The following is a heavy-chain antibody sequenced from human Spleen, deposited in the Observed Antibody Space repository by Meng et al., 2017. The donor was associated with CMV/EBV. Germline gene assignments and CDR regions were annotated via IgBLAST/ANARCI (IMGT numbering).Heavy chain of an antibody. V-gene: IGHV3-7*01. CDR2: IKQDGSEK. CDR1: GFTFSSYG. D-gene: IGHD2-2*01. J-gene: IGHJ4*02. CDR3: ARDQYSDIVEVPGAIYY. Sequence: GGSLRLSCAASGFTFSSYGMSWVRQAPGKGLEWVANIKQDGSEKYYVDSLKGRFTISRDNAKNSLYLQMNSLTAEDTAVYYCARDQYSDIVEVPGAIYYWGQGSLVTVSS.